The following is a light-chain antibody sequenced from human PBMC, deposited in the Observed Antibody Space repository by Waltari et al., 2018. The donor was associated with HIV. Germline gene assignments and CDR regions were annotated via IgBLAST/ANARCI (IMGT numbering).Light chain of an antibody. CDR3: QSYDSSLSAWV. J-gene: IGLJ3*02. CDR2: GNY. Sequence: QSVLTQPPSVSGAPGQRVTISCTGSSSNIGAGYDVHWYQHLPGTAPKLLIYGNYNRPSGVPERFSGSKSGTSASLAITGLQADDEADYYCQSYDSSLSAWVFGGGTKLSVL. CDR1: SSNIGAGYD. V-gene: IGLV1-40*01.